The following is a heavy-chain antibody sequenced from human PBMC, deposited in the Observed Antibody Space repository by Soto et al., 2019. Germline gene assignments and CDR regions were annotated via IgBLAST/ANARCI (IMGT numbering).Heavy chain of an antibody. CDR2: ISGSGGST. CDR1: GFTFSSYA. Sequence: GGSLRLSCAASGFTFSSYAMSWVRQAPGKGLEWVSAISGSGGSTYYADSVKGRFTFSRDNSKNTLYLQMNSLRAEDTAVYYCAKARGWSGYYFDYWGQGTPVTVSS. CDR3: AKARGWSGYYFDY. D-gene: IGHD3-3*01. V-gene: IGHV3-23*01. J-gene: IGHJ4*02.